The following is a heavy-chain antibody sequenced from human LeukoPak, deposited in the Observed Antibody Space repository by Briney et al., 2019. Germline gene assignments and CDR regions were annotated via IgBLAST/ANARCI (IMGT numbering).Heavy chain of an antibody. CDR3: ARGGEDIVVVVAANGNWFDP. J-gene: IGHJ5*02. CDR1: GYPFISYD. CDR2: MNPNGGNT. Sequence: GASVKVSCKASGYPFISYDINWVRQAAGQGLEWMGWMNPNGGNTDYAQKFQGRVTMTRNTSISTAYMELSSLRSEDTAVYYCARGGEDIVVVVAANGNWFDPWGQGTLVTVSS. V-gene: IGHV1-8*01. D-gene: IGHD2-15*01.